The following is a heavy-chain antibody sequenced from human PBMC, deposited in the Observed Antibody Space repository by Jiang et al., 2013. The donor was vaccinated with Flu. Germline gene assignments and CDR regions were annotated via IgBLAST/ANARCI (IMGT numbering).Heavy chain of an antibody. V-gene: IGHV2-70*01. CDR1: GFSLSTSGMC. CDR3: ARTAYCRTNAEYFQH. Sequence: KPTQTLTLTCTFSGFSLSTSGMCVSWIRQPPGKALEWLALIDWDDDKYYTTSLRTRLTISKDTSKNQVVLTMTNMDPVDTATYYCARTAYCRTNAEYFQHWARGPWSPSPQ. J-gene: IGHJ1*01. D-gene: IGHD2-21*01. CDR2: IDWDDDK.